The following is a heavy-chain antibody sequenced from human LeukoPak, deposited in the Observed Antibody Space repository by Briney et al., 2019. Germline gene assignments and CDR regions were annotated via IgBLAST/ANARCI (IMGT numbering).Heavy chain of an antibody. CDR2: IYYIGNT. V-gene: IGHV4-39*01. J-gene: IGHJ6*03. CDR1: GCTINSTDYY. CDR3: ARYVTHHIHDMDV. Sequence: SETLSLTCTVSGCTINSTDYYWGWIRQTPGKGLEWIGCIYYIGNTYYSPSIKSRVNTSVDTTKNQFSLRLSSVTAADTAVYYCARYVTHHIHDMDVWGKGTTVTVSS. D-gene: IGHD3-10*02.